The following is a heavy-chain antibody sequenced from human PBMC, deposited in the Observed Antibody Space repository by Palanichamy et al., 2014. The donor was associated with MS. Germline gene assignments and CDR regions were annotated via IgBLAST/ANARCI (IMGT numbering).Heavy chain of an antibody. J-gene: IGHJ4*02. CDR1: GFTFSSYS. Sequence: EVQLVESGGGLVKPGGSLRLSCAASGFTFSSYSMNWVRQAPGKGLEWVSSISSSSSYIYYADSVKGRFTISRDNAKNSLYLQMNSLRAEDTAVYYCARDLSSSWYFQVYFDYWGQGTLVTVSS. CDR3: ARDLSSSWYFQVYFDY. V-gene: IGHV3-21*01. D-gene: IGHD6-13*01. CDR2: ISSSSSYI.